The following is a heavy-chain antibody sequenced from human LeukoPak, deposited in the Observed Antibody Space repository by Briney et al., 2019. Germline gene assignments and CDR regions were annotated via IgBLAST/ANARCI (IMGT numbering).Heavy chain of an antibody. CDR1: GFTFSTFG. J-gene: IGHJ3*02. CDR3: SRANAEWNYGAFDI. D-gene: IGHD1-7*01. Sequence: GRSLRLSCAASGFTFSTFGFHWVRQAPGKGLEWVAFIKYDGNNTYYADSVKGRFTISRDNAKSTLYLQMNSLRLEDTAMYFCSRANAEWNYGAFDIWGQGTRVTVSS. CDR2: IKYDGNNT. V-gene: IGHV3-30*04.